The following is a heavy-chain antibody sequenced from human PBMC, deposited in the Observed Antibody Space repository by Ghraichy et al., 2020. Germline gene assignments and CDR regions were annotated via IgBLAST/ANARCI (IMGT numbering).Heavy chain of an antibody. CDR1: GFTFDDYA. CDR2: ISWNSGSI. CDR3: AKDRGALDTATRYYYYGMDV. D-gene: IGHD5-18*01. Sequence: GGSLRLSCAASGFTFDDYAMHWVRQAPGKGLEWVSGISWNSGSIGYADSVKGRFTISRDNAKNSLYLQMNSLRAEDTALYYCAKDRGALDTATRYYYYGMDVWGQGTTVTVSS. V-gene: IGHV3-9*01. J-gene: IGHJ6*02.